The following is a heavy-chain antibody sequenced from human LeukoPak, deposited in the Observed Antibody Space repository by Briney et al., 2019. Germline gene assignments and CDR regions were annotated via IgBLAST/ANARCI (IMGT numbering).Heavy chain of an antibody. CDR1: GFTFSSYA. Sequence: GGSQRLSCAASGFTFSSYAMSWVRQAPGKGLEWVSAISGSGGSTYYADSVKGRFTISRDNSKNTLYLQMNSLRAEDTAVYYCAKWYMKFTMIPFGYWGQGTLVTVSS. D-gene: IGHD3-22*01. CDR2: ISGSGGST. J-gene: IGHJ4*02. CDR3: AKWYMKFTMIPFGY. V-gene: IGHV3-23*01.